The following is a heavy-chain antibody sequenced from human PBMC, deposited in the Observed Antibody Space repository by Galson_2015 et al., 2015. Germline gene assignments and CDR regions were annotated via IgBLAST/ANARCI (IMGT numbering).Heavy chain of an antibody. D-gene: IGHD2-2*01. Sequence: SLRLSCAASGFTFSSYEMNWVRQAPGKGLEWVSYISSSGSTIYYADSVKGRFTISRDNAKNSLYLQMNSLRAEDTAVYYCARGGNQLLFVHDAFDIWGQGTMVTVSS. CDR2: ISSSGSTI. CDR1: GFTFSSYE. CDR3: ARGGNQLLFVHDAFDI. V-gene: IGHV3-48*03. J-gene: IGHJ3*02.